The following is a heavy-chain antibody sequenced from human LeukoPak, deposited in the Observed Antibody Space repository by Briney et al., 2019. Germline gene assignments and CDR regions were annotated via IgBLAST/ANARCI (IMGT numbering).Heavy chain of an antibody. J-gene: IGHJ4*02. Sequence: PGGSLRLSCAASGFTFSTYGMHWVRQAPGKGLEWVAVIWYDGSNKYYAESVKGRFTISRDNSKNTLYLQMNSLRAEDTAVYYCERWQGYWGQGTLVTVSS. CDR1: GFTFSTYG. D-gene: IGHD5-12*01. V-gene: IGHV3-33*01. CDR3: ERWQGY. CDR2: IWYDGSNK.